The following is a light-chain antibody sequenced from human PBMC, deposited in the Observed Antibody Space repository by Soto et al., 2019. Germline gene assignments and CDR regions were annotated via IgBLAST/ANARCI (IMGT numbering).Light chain of an antibody. V-gene: IGKV1-9*01. J-gene: IGKJ2*01. CDR2: AAS. CDR3: QQLNSYPPMYT. Sequence: DIQLTQSPSFLSASVGDRVTITCRASQGIISYLAWYQQKPGKAPKLLIYAASTLQSGVPSRFSGSGSGTEFTLTISSLQPEDFATYYCQQLNSYPPMYTFGQGTKLEIK. CDR1: QGIISY.